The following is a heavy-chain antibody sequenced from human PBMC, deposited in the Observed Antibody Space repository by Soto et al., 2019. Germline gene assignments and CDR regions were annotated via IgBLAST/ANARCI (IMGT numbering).Heavy chain of an antibody. V-gene: IGHV4-34*01. J-gene: IGHJ4*02. Sequence: SETLSLTCAVYGGSFSGYYWSWIRQPPGKGLEWIGEINHSGSTNYNPSLKSRVTISVDTSKNQFSLKLSSVTAADTAVYYCARVNKDEYSSSWYAGYWGQGTLVTVSS. CDR2: INHSGST. CDR3: ARVNKDEYSSSWYAGY. D-gene: IGHD6-13*01. CDR1: GGSFSGYY.